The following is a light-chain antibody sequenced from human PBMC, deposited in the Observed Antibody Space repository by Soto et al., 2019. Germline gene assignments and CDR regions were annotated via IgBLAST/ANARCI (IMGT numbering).Light chain of an antibody. CDR3: QQYDSSPRT. J-gene: IGKJ1*01. CDR1: QSFTSTS. V-gene: IGKV3-20*01. Sequence: EIVLTQSPGTLSLSPGERATLSCRASQSFTSTSLAWYQQKPGQAPRLLISGASRRAAGIPDRFSGSGSGTGFTLTISRLESEDIAVYYCQQYDSSPRTFGQGTRVEIK. CDR2: GAS.